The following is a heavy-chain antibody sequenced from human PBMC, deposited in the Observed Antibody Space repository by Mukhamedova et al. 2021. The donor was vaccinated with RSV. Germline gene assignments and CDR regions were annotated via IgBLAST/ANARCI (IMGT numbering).Heavy chain of an antibody. CDR2: IKSDGSVP. D-gene: IGHD6-13*01. V-gene: IGHV3-74*01. CDR1: W. Sequence: WMHWVRQAPGKGLVWVSRIKSDGSVPIYADSVKGRFTISRDNAKNTLYLQMNSLRAEDTAVYYCARETAAPGNWFDPWGQGTLVT. CDR3: ARETAAPGNWFDP. J-gene: IGHJ5*02.